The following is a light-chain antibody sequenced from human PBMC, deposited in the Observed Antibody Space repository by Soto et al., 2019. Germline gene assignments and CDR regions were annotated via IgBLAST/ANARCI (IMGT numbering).Light chain of an antibody. CDR1: PTISSSS. V-gene: IGKV3D-20*02. J-gene: IGKJ5*01. Sequence: ILVTEAPCTWSFLQGQRPTLSERASPTISSSSLAWYQQKGGKDPRLLINYASTRAKGIPARCSGSGSATAFFTPIISSLQAEDVATYCHQRSYRTPITFGQGTRLEIK. CDR2: YAS. CDR3: HQRSYRTPIT.